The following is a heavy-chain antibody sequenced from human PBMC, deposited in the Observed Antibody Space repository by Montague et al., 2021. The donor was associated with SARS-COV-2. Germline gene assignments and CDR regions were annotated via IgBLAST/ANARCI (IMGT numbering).Heavy chain of an antibody. CDR2: IYYSGST. J-gene: IGHJ3*02. CDR3: AKQALTRYYTSTTCFGADLDI. V-gene: IGHV4-59*08. D-gene: IGHD2-2*01. CDR1: GVSISSYY. Sequence: SETLSLTCTVSGVSISSYYWTWIRQPPGKGLEWIGFIYYSGSTNYNPSLKSRVTISEDTSKNQFSLKLSTVTAADTAVYYCAKQALTRYYTSTTCFGADLDIWAQGIKITV.